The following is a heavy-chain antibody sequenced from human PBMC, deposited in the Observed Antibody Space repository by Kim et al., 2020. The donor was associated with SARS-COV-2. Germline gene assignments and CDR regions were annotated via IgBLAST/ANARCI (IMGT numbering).Heavy chain of an antibody. CDR1: GFTFSSYS. CDR3: ARSGIMITFGGVMEIYGMDV. D-gene: IGHD3-16*01. J-gene: IGHJ6*02. Sequence: GWSLRLSCAASGFTFSSYSMNWVRQAPGKGLEWVSSISSSSSYIYYADSVKGRFTISRDNAKNSLYLQMNSLRAEDTAVYYCARSGIMITFGGVMEIYGMDVWGQGTTVTVSS. V-gene: IGHV3-21*01. CDR2: ISSSSSYI.